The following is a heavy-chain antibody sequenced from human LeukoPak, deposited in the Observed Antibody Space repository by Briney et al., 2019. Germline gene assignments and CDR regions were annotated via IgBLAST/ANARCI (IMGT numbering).Heavy chain of an antibody. D-gene: IGHD3-3*02. V-gene: IGHV3-23*05. J-gene: IGHJ4*02. CDR2: ITSDGTT. Sequence: GGSLRLSCAASGFTLTNYMMTWVRQAPGKGLETVSTITSDGTTYYIDSVRGRFTLSRDISKNTLYLQMNSLRAEDTAVYYCVKRPYYHFGHYVFEFWGQGTLVTVSS. CDR3: VKRPYYHFGHYVFEF. CDR1: GFTLTNYM.